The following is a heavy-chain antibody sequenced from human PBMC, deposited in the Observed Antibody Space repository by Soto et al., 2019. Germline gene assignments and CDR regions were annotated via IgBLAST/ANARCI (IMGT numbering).Heavy chain of an antibody. J-gene: IGHJ6*02. Sequence: EASVKVSCKASGYTFTSYGISWVRQAPGQGLEWMGWISAYNGNTNYAQKLQGRVTMTTDTSTSTAYMELRSLRSDDTAVYYCARDPGSRGYSYGDAYYYGMDVWGQGTTVTVS. D-gene: IGHD5-18*01. CDR2: ISAYNGNT. V-gene: IGHV1-18*01. CDR1: GYTFTSYG. CDR3: ARDPGSRGYSYGDAYYYGMDV.